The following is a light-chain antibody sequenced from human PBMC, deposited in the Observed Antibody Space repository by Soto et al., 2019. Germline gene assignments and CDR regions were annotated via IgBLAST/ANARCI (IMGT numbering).Light chain of an antibody. CDR2: DAS. CDR1: QGISSY. Sequence: AIRMTRPQSALPASTVDWVTLTCRASQGISSYLAWYQQKPGKDPKLLIYDASTLQSGLPSRFSGSGSGTDFTLTISSLQPDDFATYYCPRYYSYWTFGKWPKLDIK. CDR3: PRYYSYWT. J-gene: IGKJ1*01. V-gene: IGKV1-8*01.